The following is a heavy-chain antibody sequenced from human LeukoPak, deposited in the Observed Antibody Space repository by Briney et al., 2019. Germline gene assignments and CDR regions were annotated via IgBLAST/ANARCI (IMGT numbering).Heavy chain of an antibody. CDR3: ARSITIFRTWFDP. J-gene: IGHJ5*02. V-gene: IGHV3-64*01. Sequence: GGSLRLSCAASGFSFSSYAMHWVRQAPGKGLEYVSAISSNGGSKYYANSVKGRFTISRDNSKNTLYLQMGSLRAEDSAVYYCARSITIFRTWFDPWGQGTLVTVSS. D-gene: IGHD3-3*01. CDR1: GFSFSSYA. CDR2: ISSNGGSK.